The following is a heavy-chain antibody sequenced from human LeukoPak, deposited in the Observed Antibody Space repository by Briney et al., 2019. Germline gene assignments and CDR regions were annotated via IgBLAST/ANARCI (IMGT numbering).Heavy chain of an antibody. D-gene: IGHD3-10*01. J-gene: IGHJ6*02. CDR1: GFTLTKNW. CDR3: ARDFKNSGGEPMDV. CDR2: ISSSSSYI. V-gene: IGHV3-21*01. Sequence: GGSLRLSCADSGFTLTKNWMSWVRQSPGKGLEWVSSISSSSSYIYYADSVKGRFTISRDNAKNSLYLQMNSLRAEDTAVYYCARDFKNSGGEPMDVWGQGTTVTVSS.